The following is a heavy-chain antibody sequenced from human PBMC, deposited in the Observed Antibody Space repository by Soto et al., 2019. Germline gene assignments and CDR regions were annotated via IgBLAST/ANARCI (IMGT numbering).Heavy chain of an antibody. V-gene: IGHV3-73*01. Sequence: GGSLRLSCAASGFTFSGSALHWVRQASGKGLEWVGRIRNKANSYATAYAASVKGRFTISRDDSKNTAFLQMNSLKTEDTAVYYCAKLEMTTNNYYYYGMDVWGQGTTVTVSS. CDR1: GFTFSGSA. CDR2: IRNKANSYAT. CDR3: AKLEMTTNNYYYYGMDV. J-gene: IGHJ6*02. D-gene: IGHD4-4*01.